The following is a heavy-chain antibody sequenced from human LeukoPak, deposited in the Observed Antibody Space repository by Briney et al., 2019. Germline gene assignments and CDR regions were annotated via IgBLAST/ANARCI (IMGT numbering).Heavy chain of an antibody. CDR3: ARSIEASANWFDP. CDR1: GFTFSTYG. Sequence: GGSLRLSCAASGFTFSTYGMHWVRQAPGKGLEWVAVIWYDGSIKYYGDSVKGRFTISRDNAKNSLYLQMNSLRAEDTAVYYCARSIEASANWFDPWGQGTLVTVSS. D-gene: IGHD6-25*01. J-gene: IGHJ5*02. CDR2: IWYDGSIK. V-gene: IGHV3-33*03.